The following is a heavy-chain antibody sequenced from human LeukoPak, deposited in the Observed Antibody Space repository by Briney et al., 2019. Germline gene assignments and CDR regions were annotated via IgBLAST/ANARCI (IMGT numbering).Heavy chain of an antibody. Sequence: GGSLRLSCAASGFTFNNYAMHWVRQAPGKGLEWVAVIFHDGSMKYYTDSVKGRFTISRDNSKNTLYLQMNSLRAEDTAVYYCARDPRGPTGYDSSGRDSFDYWGQGTLVTVSS. D-gene: IGHD3-22*01. CDR2: IFHDGSMK. V-gene: IGHV3-30*03. CDR1: GFTFNNYA. CDR3: ARDPRGPTGYDSSGRDSFDY. J-gene: IGHJ4*02.